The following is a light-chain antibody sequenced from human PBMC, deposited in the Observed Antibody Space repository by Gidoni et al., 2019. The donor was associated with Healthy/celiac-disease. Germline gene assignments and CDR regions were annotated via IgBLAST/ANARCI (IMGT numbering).Light chain of an antibody. CDR2: GAS. Sequence: EIEMTQSPATLSVSPGERATLSCMASQSVSSNLAWYQQKPGQAPRLLIYGASTRATGIPARFSGSGSGTDFTLTISSLQSEDFAVYYCQQYNNWPRTFGPGTKVDIK. CDR3: QQYNNWPRT. CDR1: QSVSSN. J-gene: IGKJ3*01. V-gene: IGKV3-15*01.